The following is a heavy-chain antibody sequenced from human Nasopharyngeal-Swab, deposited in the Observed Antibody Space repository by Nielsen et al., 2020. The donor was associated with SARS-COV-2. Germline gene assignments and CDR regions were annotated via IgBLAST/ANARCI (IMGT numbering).Heavy chain of an antibody. J-gene: IGHJ6*02. CDR3: ARWAGIGDYYYGMDV. CDR1: GYTFINYG. D-gene: IGHD6-19*01. CDR2: ISANNGNT. Sequence: ASVKVSCKASGYTFINYGLSWVRQAPGQGLEWVGWISANNGNTNYAQKFRGRVTMTTDTSTSTAYMELRSLRSDDTAIYYCARWAGIGDYYYGMDVWGQGTTVTVSS. V-gene: IGHV1-18*01.